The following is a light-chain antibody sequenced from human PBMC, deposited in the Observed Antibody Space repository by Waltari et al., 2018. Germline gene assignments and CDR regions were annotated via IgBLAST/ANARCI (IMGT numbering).Light chain of an antibody. V-gene: IGLV3-21*03. CDR1: NISRQT. CDR2: DDT. CDR3: QVWDSSGDHPV. J-gene: IGLJ2*01. Sequence: SYVLTQPPSVSVAPGKTAKISCAGHNISRQTVHWYPQKASQAPVLVIYDDTVRPSGIPDRISGSDTATLTIARVEAGDEADYFCQVWDSSGDHPVFGGGTRLTVL.